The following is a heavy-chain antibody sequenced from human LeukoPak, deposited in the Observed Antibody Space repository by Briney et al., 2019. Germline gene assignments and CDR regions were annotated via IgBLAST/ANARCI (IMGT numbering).Heavy chain of an antibody. J-gene: IGHJ6*03. Sequence: GASVKVSCKASGGTFSSYAISWVRQAPGQGLEWMGRIIPIFGTANYAQKFQGRVTITTDESTSTAYMEPSSLRSEDTAVYYCARDHQSLGYCSGGSCPGRYYYYYMDVWGKGTTVTVSS. D-gene: IGHD2-15*01. CDR1: GGTFSSYA. V-gene: IGHV1-69*05. CDR2: IIPIFGTA. CDR3: ARDHQSLGYCSGGSCPGRYYYYYMDV.